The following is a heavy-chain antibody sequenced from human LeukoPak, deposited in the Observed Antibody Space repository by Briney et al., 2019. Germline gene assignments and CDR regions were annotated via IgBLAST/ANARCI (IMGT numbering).Heavy chain of an antibody. CDR1: GYTFTSYG. CDR2: ISAYNGNT. J-gene: IGHJ5*02. Sequence: GASVKVSCKASGYTFTSYGISWVRQAPGQGLEWMGWISAYNGNTNYAQKLQGRVTMTADTSTSTAYMELRSLRSDDTAVYYCARSYGSGQYNWFDPWGQGTLVTVSS. V-gene: IGHV1-18*01. CDR3: ARSYGSGQYNWFDP. D-gene: IGHD3-10*01.